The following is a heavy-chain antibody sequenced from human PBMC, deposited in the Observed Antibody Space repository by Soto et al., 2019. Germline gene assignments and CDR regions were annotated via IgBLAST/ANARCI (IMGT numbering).Heavy chain of an antibody. D-gene: IGHD4-17*01. J-gene: IGHJ4*02. CDR1: GFTFSNFW. V-gene: IGHV3-7*01. CDR3: ARHGAYTFDY. Sequence: EGSLRLSCTTSGFTFSNFWMGWLRQAPGKGLEWVANINQDGSDTHYVDSVKGRFTISRDNAYISLHLQINSLRAEDTAVYYCARHGAYTFDYWGQGILVTVSS. CDR2: INQDGSDT.